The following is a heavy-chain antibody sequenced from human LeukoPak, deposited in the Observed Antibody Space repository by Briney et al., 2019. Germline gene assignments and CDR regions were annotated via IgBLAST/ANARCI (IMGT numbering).Heavy chain of an antibody. V-gene: IGHV4-31*03. CDR3: ARRVVAATPSGSWFDP. CDR1: GGSINSGGYF. J-gene: IGHJ5*02. CDR2: LYYSEIT. Sequence: SQTLSLTCTVSGGSINSGGYFWRSIRQHPGKVRESIGYLYYSEITHYNPSRKSRVTISVDTSTNQFSMKLSSVAAAVTAGSYCARRVVAATPSGSWFDPWVQGTLVSVPS. D-gene: IGHD2-15*01.